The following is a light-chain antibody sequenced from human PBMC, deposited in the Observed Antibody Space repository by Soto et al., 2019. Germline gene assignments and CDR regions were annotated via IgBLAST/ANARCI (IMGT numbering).Light chain of an antibody. CDR2: DVS. V-gene: IGLV2-14*03. CDR1: NSDIGGYNY. Sequence: QSVLTQPASVSGSPGQSITISCTGTNSDIGGYNYVSWYQQHPGKAPKLMIYDVSNRPSGVSYRFSGSKSGNTASLTNSGPQAEDEADYYCSSYTSRSTLGVFGGGTKLTVL. J-gene: IGLJ2*01. CDR3: SSYTSRSTLGV.